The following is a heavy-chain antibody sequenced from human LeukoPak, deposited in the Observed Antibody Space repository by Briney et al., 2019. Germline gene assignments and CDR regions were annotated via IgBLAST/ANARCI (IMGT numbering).Heavy chain of an antibody. CDR1: GFTFSSYW. CDR2: IRSDGSST. J-gene: IGHJ4*02. CDR3: TRRYGDHSGWAGYHDS. V-gene: IGHV3-64*01. D-gene: IGHD6-19*01. Sequence: GGSLRLSCAASGFTFSSYWMSWVRQAPGKGLEYVSAIRSDGSSTVYPNSVKGRFTISRDNSKSTLYLQLGSLRAEDTAVYYCTRRYGDHSGWAGYHDSWGQGTLVTVSS.